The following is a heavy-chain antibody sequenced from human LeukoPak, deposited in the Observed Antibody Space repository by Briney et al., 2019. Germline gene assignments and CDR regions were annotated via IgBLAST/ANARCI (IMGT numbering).Heavy chain of an antibody. CDR3: ARDREYSSSGLVWFDP. CDR2: IYYSGST. Sequence: PSETLSLTWTVSGGSVSGYYGSWIRQPPGKGLEWFGYIYYSGSTNYNPSLKSRVTISVDTSENQFSLKLTSVTAADTAVYYCARDREYSSSGLVWFDPWGHGILVTVSS. V-gene: IGHV4-59*02. D-gene: IGHD6-6*01. CDR1: GGSVSGYY. J-gene: IGHJ5*02.